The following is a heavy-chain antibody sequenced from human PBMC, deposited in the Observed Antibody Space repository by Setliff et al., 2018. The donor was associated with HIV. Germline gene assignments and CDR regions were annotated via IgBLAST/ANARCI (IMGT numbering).Heavy chain of an antibody. CDR1: GDSINTHY. Sequence: SETLSLTCTVSGDSINTHYWSWIRQPPGKGLEWIGCISHSGNTNFNPSLNSRVTISLDTSKNQFSLKLSSVTAADTAVYYCAGDSNNVRWFYFWGQGTLVTVSS. V-gene: IGHV4-59*11. J-gene: IGHJ5*01. CDR2: ISHSGNT. D-gene: IGHD1-20*01. CDR3: AGDSNNVRWFYF.